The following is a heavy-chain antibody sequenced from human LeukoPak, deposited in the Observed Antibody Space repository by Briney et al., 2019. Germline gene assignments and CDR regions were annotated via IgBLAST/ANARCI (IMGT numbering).Heavy chain of an antibody. CDR3: AKNLIAARRPYYYYGMDV. D-gene: IGHD6-6*01. V-gene: IGHV3-30*18. Sequence: GRCLRLSCAAAGFTFSSYGIDWVRQAPRKWLEWVAVVAFVGINQYYAGSVKSRFTISRDNSKNTLYLQMNSLRAEDTAVYYCAKNLIAARRPYYYYGMDVWGQGTTVTVSS. CDR1: GFTFSSYG. J-gene: IGHJ6*02. CDR2: VAFVGINQ.